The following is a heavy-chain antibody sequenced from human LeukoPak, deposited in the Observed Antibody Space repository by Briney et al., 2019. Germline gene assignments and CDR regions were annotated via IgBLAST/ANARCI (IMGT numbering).Heavy chain of an antibody. J-gene: IGHJ4*02. CDR2: IIPILGTA. D-gene: IGHD6-19*01. CDR1: GGTFSSYA. Sequence: ASVKVSCKASGGTFSSYAISWVRQAPGQGLEWMGRIIPILGTANYAQKFQGRVTITTDESTSTAYTELSSLRSEDTAVYYCARDGYSSGWIHWGQGTLVTVSS. CDR3: ARDGYSSGWIH. V-gene: IGHV1-69*05.